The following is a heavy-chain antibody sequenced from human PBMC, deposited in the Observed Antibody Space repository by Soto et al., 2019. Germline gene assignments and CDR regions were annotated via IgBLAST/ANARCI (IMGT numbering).Heavy chain of an antibody. V-gene: IGHV4-61*01. CDR2: IFYSGST. CDR3: ARDLGPSVDTAIVKDWYFDL. D-gene: IGHD5-18*01. CDR1: GGYVSSGSYY. J-gene: IGHJ2*01. Sequence: QVQLQESGPGRVKPSETLSLTCSVSGGYVSSGSYYWSWIRQPPGKGLEWIGYIFYSGSTNYNPSLTSRATISVDRSKNQFSLKLRAVTAADTAVYYCARDLGPSVDTAIVKDWYFDLWGRGTLVTVSS.